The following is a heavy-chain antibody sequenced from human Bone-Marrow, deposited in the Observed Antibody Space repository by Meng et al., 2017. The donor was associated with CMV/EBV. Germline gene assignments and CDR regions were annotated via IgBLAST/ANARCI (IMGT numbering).Heavy chain of an antibody. D-gene: IGHD5-18*01. Sequence: QGQLVQSGHEVAKPGASVKVSCKASGYTFTDYYMHWVRQAPGQGLEWMGWINPNSGGTSYAQKFQGRVTMTRDTSINTAYMELTSLTPDDTAVYYCAARGYNYGQNFEYWGQGTLVTVSS. V-gene: IGHV1-2*02. CDR2: INPNSGGT. CDR1: GYTFTDYY. J-gene: IGHJ4*02. CDR3: AARGYNYGQNFEY.